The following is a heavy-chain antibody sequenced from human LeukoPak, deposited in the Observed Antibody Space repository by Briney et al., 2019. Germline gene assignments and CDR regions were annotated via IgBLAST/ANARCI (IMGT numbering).Heavy chain of an antibody. J-gene: IGHJ4*02. D-gene: IGHD3-22*01. V-gene: IGHV1-18*01. CDR3: ARDPGYYDSSGYYMRFDY. CDR1: GYTFTSYG. Sequence: ASVKVSCMASGYTFTSYGISWVRQAPAQGLEWMGWICAYNGNTNYAQKLQGRVTMTTDTATSTAYMELRSLRSDDTAVYYCARDPGYYDSSGYYMRFDYWGQGTLVTVSS. CDR2: ICAYNGNT.